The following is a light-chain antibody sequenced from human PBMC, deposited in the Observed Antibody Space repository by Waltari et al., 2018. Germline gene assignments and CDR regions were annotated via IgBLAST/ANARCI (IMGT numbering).Light chain of an antibody. Sequence: QSALTQPASVSGSPGQSITISCTGTSSDVGGYNSVSRYQQHPGKAPKLMIYDVSNRPSGVSNRFSGSKSGNTASLTISGLQAEDEADYYCSSYTSSSTLEVVFGGGTKLTVL. CDR1: SSDVGGYNS. CDR3: SSYTSSSTLEVV. J-gene: IGLJ2*01. CDR2: DVS. V-gene: IGLV2-14*01.